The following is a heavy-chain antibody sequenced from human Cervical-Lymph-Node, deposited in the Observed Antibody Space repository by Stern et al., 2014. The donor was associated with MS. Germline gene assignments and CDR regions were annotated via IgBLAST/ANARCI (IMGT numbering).Heavy chain of an antibody. D-gene: IGHD6-19*01. J-gene: IGHJ4*02. Sequence: VQLEESGAEVKKPGYSVKVSCKASGGTFSSYAISWVRQAPGQGLEWMGGIIPIFGTANYAQKFQGRVTITADESTSTAYMELSSLRSEDTAVYYCARTIAVAGTGELDYWGQGTLVTVSS. CDR3: ARTIAVAGTGELDY. CDR2: IIPIFGTA. V-gene: IGHV1-69*01. CDR1: GGTFSSYA.